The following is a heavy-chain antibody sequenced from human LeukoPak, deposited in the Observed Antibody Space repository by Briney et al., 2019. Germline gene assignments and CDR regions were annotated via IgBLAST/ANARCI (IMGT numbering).Heavy chain of an antibody. Sequence: PSETLSLTCAVYGGSFSGYYWSWIRQPPGKGLEWIGDINYSGSTNYNPSLKSRVTISVDTSKNLFSLNLSSVTAADTAVYYCARGAYGYVVSGSYYYYCFYRDVWGKGTTVSVSS. CDR2: INYSGST. J-gene: IGHJ6*03. D-gene: IGHD3-10*01. V-gene: IGHV4-34*01. CDR1: GGSFSGYY. CDR3: ARGAYGYVVSGSYYYYCFYRDV.